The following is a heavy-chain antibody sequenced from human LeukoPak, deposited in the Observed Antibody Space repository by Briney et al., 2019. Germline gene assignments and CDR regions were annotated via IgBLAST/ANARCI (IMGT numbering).Heavy chain of an antibody. CDR3: ARDESSGSYYFDY. J-gene: IGHJ4*02. CDR1: GSTFSSYG. Sequence: GASVKVSCKASGSTFSSYGISWVRQAPGQGLEWMAWISAYNGNTKYAQKLQGRVTMTTDTSTSTAYMELRSLRSDDTAVYYCARDESSGSYYFDYWGQGTLVTVSS. D-gene: IGHD1-26*01. CDR2: ISAYNGNT. V-gene: IGHV1-18*01.